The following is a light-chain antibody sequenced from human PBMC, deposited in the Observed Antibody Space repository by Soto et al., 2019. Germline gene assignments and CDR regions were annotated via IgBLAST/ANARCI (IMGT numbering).Light chain of an antibody. CDR2: GAS. CDR3: QQYSSSPET. Sequence: EIVLTQSPGTLSLSPGERATLSCRASQSVSSSYLAWYQQKPGQAPRLLIYGASSRATGIPERISGSGSGTDFTLTISRLEPEDFAVYYCQQYSSSPETFGQGTKLEIK. CDR1: QSVSSSY. J-gene: IGKJ2*01. V-gene: IGKV3-20*01.